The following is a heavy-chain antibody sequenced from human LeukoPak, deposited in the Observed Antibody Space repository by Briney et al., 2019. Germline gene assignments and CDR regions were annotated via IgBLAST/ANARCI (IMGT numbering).Heavy chain of an antibody. D-gene: IGHD3-16*01. J-gene: IGHJ6*02. V-gene: IGHV3-11*01. Sequence: PGGSLRLSCAASGFTFSDYYMSWIRQAPGKGLEWVSYISSSGSTIYYADSVKGRFTISRDNAKNSLYLQMNSLRAEDTAVYYCARIRSGTHDNHYYYGMDVWGQGTTVTVSS. CDR1: GFTFSDYY. CDR2: ISSSGSTI. CDR3: ARIRSGTHDNHYYYGMDV.